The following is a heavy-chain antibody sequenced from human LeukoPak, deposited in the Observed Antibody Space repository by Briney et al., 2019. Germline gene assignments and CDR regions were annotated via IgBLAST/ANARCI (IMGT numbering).Heavy chain of an antibody. CDR3: AREWAHYDY. D-gene: IGHD1-26*01. J-gene: IGHJ4*02. Sequence: PGGSLRLSCAASGFTFSSYAMSWVRQAPGKGLEWVADIKPDGSDKYYVGSVKGRFTISRDNAKNSLYLQLDSLRVEDTAVYYCAREWAHYDYWGQGTLVTVSS. V-gene: IGHV3-7*01. CDR2: IKPDGSDK. CDR1: GFTFSSYA.